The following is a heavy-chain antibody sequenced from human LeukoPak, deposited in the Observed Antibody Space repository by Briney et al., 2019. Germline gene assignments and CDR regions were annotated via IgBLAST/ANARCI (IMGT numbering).Heavy chain of an antibody. CDR3: AKDSYYDSSGSPGTLFDY. CDR1: GFTFSSYG. V-gene: IGHV3-30*18. J-gene: IGHJ4*02. Sequence: GRSLRLSCAASGFTFSSYGMHWVRQAPGKGLEWVAVISYDGSNKYYADSVKGRFTISRDNSKNTLYLQMNSLRAEDTAVYYCAKDSYYDSSGSPGTLFDYWGQGTLVTVSS. D-gene: IGHD3-22*01. CDR2: ISYDGSNK.